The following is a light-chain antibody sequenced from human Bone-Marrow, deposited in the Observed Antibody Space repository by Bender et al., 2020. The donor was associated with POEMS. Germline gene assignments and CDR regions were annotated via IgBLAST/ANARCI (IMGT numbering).Light chain of an antibody. Sequence: QSALTQPRSVSGSPGQSVTISCTVTSSDVGGFQYVSWYQQHPCKAPKVMIDAVSRRPSGVPDRFSGFKSGNTASLTISGLQAEDEADYYCCSYAGSYVVFGGGTKLTVL. CDR1: SSDVGGFQY. CDR2: AVS. V-gene: IGLV2-11*01. CDR3: CSYAGSYVV. J-gene: IGLJ2*01.